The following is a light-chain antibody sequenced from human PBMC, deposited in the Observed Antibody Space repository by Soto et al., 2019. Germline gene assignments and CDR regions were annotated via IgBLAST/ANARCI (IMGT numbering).Light chain of an antibody. CDR2: WAS. J-gene: IGKJ4*01. CDR3: QQYYSTFT. V-gene: IGKV4-1*01. CDR1: QSVLYSSNNKNY. Sequence: DIVMTQSPDSLAVSLGERATINCKSSQSVLYSSNNKNYLAWYQQKPGQPPKLLIYWASIRESGVPDRFSGSGSGTDFTLTISSLQAEDVAVYYCQQYYSTFTFGGGTKVEIK.